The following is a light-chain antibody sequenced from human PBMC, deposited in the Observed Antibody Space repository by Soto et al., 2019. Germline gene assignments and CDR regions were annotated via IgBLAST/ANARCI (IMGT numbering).Light chain of an antibody. Sequence: EIVMTQSPATLSVSPGERATLSCRASQSVSSNLAWYQQKPGQAPRLLIYGASTRATGIPARFSGSGSGTEFTLTISSLQSEDFAVYHCQHYDNWPSFGGETKVDIK. V-gene: IGKV3-15*01. CDR1: QSVSSN. CDR3: QHYDNWPS. CDR2: GAS. J-gene: IGKJ4*01.